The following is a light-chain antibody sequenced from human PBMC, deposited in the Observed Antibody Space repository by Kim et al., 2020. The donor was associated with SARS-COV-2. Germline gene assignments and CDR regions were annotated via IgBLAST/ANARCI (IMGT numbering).Light chain of an antibody. CDR2: DVS. Sequence: GQSVTISCTGTSSDVGGYNYVSWYQHHPGKAPKLMIYDVSKRPSGVPDRFSGSKSGNTASLTISGLQAEDEADYYCCSYGGSYTVVFGGGTKLTVL. V-gene: IGLV2-11*01. CDR3: CSYGGSYTVV. CDR1: SSDVGGYNY. J-gene: IGLJ2*01.